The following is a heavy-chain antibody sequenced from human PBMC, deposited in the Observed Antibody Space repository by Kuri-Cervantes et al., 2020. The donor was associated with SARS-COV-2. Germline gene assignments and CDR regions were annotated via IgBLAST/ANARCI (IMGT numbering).Heavy chain of an antibody. J-gene: IGHJ5*02. Sequence: SCTVSGGSISSGGYYWSWIRQPPGKGLEWIGYIYHSGSTYHNPSLKSRVTISVDRSKNQFSLKLSSVTAADTAVYYCARSPGIAAAGTNWFDPWGQGTLVTVSS. CDR2: IYHSGST. V-gene: IGHV4-30-2*01. D-gene: IGHD6-13*01. CDR3: ARSPGIAAAGTNWFDP. CDR1: GGSISSGGYY.